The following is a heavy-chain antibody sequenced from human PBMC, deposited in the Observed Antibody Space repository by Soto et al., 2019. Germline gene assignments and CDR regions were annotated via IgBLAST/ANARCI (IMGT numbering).Heavy chain of an antibody. CDR1: GDSVSSNSAA. V-gene: IGHV6-1*01. D-gene: IGHD6-13*01. Sequence: SQTLSLTCAISGDSVSSNSAAWNWIRQSPSRGLEWLGRTYYRSKWYNDYAVSVKSRITINPDTSKNQFSLQLNSVTPEDTAVYYCAREGVSIAAAAAYNWFDPWGQGTLVTVSS. CDR3: AREGVSIAAAAAYNWFDP. J-gene: IGHJ5*02. CDR2: TYYRSKWYN.